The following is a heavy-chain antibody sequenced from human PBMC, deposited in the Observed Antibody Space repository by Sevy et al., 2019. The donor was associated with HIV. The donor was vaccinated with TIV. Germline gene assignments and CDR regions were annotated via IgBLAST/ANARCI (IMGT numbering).Heavy chain of an antibody. CDR3: AHETFGRFQS. V-gene: IGHV3-7*01. J-gene: IGHJ4*02. D-gene: IGHD3-16*01. CDR2: IRPDGSDK. CDR1: GFTFSGNW. Sequence: GGSLRLSCAASGFTFSGNWMNWVRQAPGKGLEWVANIRPDGSDKHYVDSVEGRFTISRDNAKNLLFLQMNTLRVEDTAVYYCAHETFGRFQSWGQGTLLTVSS.